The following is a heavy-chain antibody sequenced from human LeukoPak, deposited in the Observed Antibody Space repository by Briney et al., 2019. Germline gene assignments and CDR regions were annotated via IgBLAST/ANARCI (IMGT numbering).Heavy chain of an antibody. V-gene: IGHV3-7*05. D-gene: IGHD3-10*01. CDR2: INPAGSEK. CDR1: GFTFSSYW. CDR3: ARGGAIMGAY. J-gene: IGHJ4*02. Sequence: GGSLRLSCAASGFTFSSYWMSWVRQAPGKELEWVANINPAGSEKYYVDSVKGRFTISRDNAENSLYLQMNSLRAADTAVYYCARGGAIMGAYWGQGTLVTVSS.